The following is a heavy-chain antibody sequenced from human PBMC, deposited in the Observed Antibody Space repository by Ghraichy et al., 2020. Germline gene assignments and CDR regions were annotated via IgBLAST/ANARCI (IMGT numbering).Heavy chain of an antibody. D-gene: IGHD2-2*01. CDR1: GFTFSSYA. CDR2: ISGSGGST. V-gene: IGHV3-23*01. J-gene: IGHJ4*02. CDR3: AKGYCSSTSCYVIDY. Sequence: GGSLRLSCAASGFTFSSYAMSWVRQAPGKGLEWVSAISGSGGSTYYADSVKGRFTISRDNSKNTLYLQMNSLRAEDTAVYYCAKGYCSSTSCYVIDYWGQGPLVTVSS.